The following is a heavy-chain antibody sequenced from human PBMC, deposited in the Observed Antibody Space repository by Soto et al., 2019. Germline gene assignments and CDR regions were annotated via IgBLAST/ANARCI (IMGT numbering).Heavy chain of an antibody. CDR3: AKDRSSTSCYAFDY. V-gene: IGHV3-23*01. CDR1: GFTFRNYA. D-gene: IGHD2-2*01. Sequence: EVQLLESGGGLVQPGGSLRLSCAASGFTFRNYAMSCARQAPGKGLEWVSAISGSGGTTHYADSVKGRFTISRDNSKNTLYLQMNSLRVEDTAVYYCAKDRSSTSCYAFDYWGQGRLVTVSS. CDR2: ISGSGGTT. J-gene: IGHJ4*02.